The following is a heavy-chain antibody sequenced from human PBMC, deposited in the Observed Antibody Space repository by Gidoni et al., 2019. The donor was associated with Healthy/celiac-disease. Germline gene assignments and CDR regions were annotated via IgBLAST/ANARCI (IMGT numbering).Heavy chain of an antibody. D-gene: IGHD2-2*01. CDR1: GDSISSYD. J-gene: IGHJ5*02. V-gene: IGHV4-59*01. Sequence: QVQLQESGPGLVKPSETPSLTCTGSGDSISSYDWSWIRQPPGKGLEWIGYIYYSGSPNYNPSLKSRVTISVDTSKNQFSLKLSSVTAADTAVYYCARDRRVPAAKSGWFDPWGQGTLVTVSS. CDR3: ARDRRVPAAKSGWFDP. CDR2: IYYSGSP.